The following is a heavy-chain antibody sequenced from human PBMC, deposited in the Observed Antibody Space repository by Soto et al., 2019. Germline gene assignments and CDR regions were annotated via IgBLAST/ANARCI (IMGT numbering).Heavy chain of an antibody. V-gene: IGHV3-11*05. Sequence: GGSLRLSCAASAFTFSDYYMSWIRQAPGKGLEWVSYISSSSSYTNYADFVKGRSTISRDNAKNSLYLQMNSLRAGDTAVYYCARDADILTGSDAFDIWGQGTMVTVSS. CDR1: AFTFSDYY. J-gene: IGHJ3*02. CDR2: ISSSSSYT. CDR3: ARDADILTGSDAFDI. D-gene: IGHD3-9*01.